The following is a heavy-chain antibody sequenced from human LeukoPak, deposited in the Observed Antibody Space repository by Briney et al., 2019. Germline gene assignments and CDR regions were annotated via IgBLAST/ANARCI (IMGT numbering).Heavy chain of an antibody. CDR1: GGTFSSYA. CDR2: IIPIFGTA. CDR3: AREDTAMVSWFDP. Sequence: ASVKVSCKASGGTFSSYAISWVRQAPGQGLEWMGGIIPIFGTANYAQKFQGRVTITADESTSTAYMELSSLRSEDTAVYYCAREDTAMVSWFDPWGQGTLVTVSS. J-gene: IGHJ5*02. D-gene: IGHD5-18*01. V-gene: IGHV1-69*13.